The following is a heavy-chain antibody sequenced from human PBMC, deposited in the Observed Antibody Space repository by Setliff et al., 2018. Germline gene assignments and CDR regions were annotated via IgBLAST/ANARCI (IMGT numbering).Heavy chain of an antibody. CDR2: IIPILGIA. CDR3: ARDSSQWLVRRYFDY. V-gene: IGHV1-69*10. Sequence: ASVKVSCKASGGTFSSYAISWVRQAPGQGLEWMGGIIPILGIANYAQKFQGRVTITADKSTSTAYMELSSLRSEDTAVYYCARDSSQWLVRRYFDYWGQGALVTVSS. CDR1: GGTFSSYA. J-gene: IGHJ4*02. D-gene: IGHD6-19*01.